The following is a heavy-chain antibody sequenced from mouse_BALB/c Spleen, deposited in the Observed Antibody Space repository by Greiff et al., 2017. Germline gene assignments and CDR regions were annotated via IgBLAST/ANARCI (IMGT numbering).Heavy chain of an antibody. CDR3: ARSEVATDY. J-gene: IGHJ2*01. CDR2: IDPANGNT. D-gene: IGHD1-1*01. Sequence: EVKLVESGAELVKPGASVKLSCTASGFNIKDTYMHWVKQRPEQGLEWIGRIDPANGNTKYDPKFQGKATITADTSSNTAYLQLSSLTSEDTAVYYCARSEVATDYWGQGTTLTVSS. V-gene: IGHV14-3*02. CDR1: GFNIKDTY.